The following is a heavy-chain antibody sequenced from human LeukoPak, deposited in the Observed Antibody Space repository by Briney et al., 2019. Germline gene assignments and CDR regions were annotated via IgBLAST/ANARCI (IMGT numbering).Heavy chain of an antibody. Sequence: SETLSLTCAVYGGSFSGYYWSWIRQPPGKGLEWIGEINHSGSTNYNPSLKSRVTISVDTSKNQFSLKLSSVTAADTAVYYCASSWESPRSFDPWGQGTLVTVSS. J-gene: IGHJ5*02. CDR1: GGSFSGYY. V-gene: IGHV4-34*01. CDR3: ASSWESPRSFDP. D-gene: IGHD1-26*01. CDR2: INHSGST.